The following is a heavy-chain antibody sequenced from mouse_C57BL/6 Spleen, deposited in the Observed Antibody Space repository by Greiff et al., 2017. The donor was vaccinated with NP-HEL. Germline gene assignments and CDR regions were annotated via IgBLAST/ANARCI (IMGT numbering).Heavy chain of an antibody. Sequence: QVQLKQSGPELVKPGASVKISCKASGYAFSSSWMNWVKQRPGKGLEWIGRIYPGDGDTNYNRKFKGKATLTADKSSSTAYMQLSSLTSEDSAVYVCASRDYDGSSYLYFDVWGTGTTVTVSS. J-gene: IGHJ1*03. V-gene: IGHV1-82*01. CDR3: ASRDYDGSSYLYFDV. CDR2: IYPGDGDT. CDR1: GYAFSSSW. D-gene: IGHD1-1*01.